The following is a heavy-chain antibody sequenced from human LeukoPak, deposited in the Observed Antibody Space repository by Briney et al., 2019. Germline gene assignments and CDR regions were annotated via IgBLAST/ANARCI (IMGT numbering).Heavy chain of an antibody. CDR2: IIPILGIA. Sequence: GASVKVSCKGSGGTFSSYAISWVRQAPGQGLEWMGRIIPILGIANYAQKFQGRVTITADKSTSTAYMELSGLRSEDTAVYYCAREVTIAAAGKGCLDYWGQGTLVTVSS. V-gene: IGHV1-69*04. CDR3: AREVTIAAAGKGCLDY. J-gene: IGHJ4*02. D-gene: IGHD6-13*01. CDR1: GGTFSSYA.